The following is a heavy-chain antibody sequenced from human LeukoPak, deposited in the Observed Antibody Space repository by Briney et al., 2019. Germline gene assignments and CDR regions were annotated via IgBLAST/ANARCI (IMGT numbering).Heavy chain of an antibody. CDR2: IYYSGST. CDR3: AREDGYSYATCDY. CDR1: GGSISSSSCY. V-gene: IGHV4-39*07. Sequence: PSETLSLTCTVSGGSISSSSCYWGWIRQPSGKGLEWIGSIYYSGSTYYNPSLKSRVTISVDTSKNQFSLKLSSVTAADTAVYYCAREDGYSYATCDYWGQGTLVTVSS. J-gene: IGHJ4*02. D-gene: IGHD5-18*01.